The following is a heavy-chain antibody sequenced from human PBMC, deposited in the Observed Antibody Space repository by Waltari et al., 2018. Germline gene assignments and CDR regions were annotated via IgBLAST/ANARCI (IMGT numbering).Heavy chain of an antibody. CDR2: IHYSGTT. CDR3: ARTRVTARFSYYYMDV. CDR1: VGSMSTYY. J-gene: IGHJ6*03. D-gene: IGHD5-18*01. V-gene: IGHV4-59*01. Sequence: QVQLQESGSGLLKPSETLSLTCAASVGSMSTYYWSWIRQPPGKGLEWIGHIHYSGTTKYNPYLESRVTISLDTSKNQSSLKLSSVTAADTAVFYCARTRVTARFSYYYMDVWGRGTTVAVSS.